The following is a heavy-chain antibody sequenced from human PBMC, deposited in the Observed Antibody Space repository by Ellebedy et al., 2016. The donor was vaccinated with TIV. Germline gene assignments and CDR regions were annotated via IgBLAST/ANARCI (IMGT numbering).Heavy chain of an antibody. D-gene: IGHD5-18*01. Sequence: GGSLRLSCAASGFTFSSYAMSWVRQAPGKGLEWVAVISYDGSNKYYADSVKGRFTISRDNSKNTLYLQMNSLRAEDTAVYYCAGAMDGTFFWEDWGQGTLVTVSS. CDR2: ISYDGSNK. CDR1: GFTFSSYA. V-gene: IGHV3-30-3*01. J-gene: IGHJ4*02. CDR3: AGAMDGTFFWED.